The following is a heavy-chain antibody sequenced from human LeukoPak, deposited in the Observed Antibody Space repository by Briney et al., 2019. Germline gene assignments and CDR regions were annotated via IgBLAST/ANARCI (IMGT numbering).Heavy chain of an antibody. Sequence: GGSLRLSCAASGFTFSGYSMNWVRQAPGKGLEWVSAISGSGGSTYYADSVKGRFTISRDDSKNTLYLQMNSLRAEDTAIYYCAKDLVSGYSSIYYFDHWGQGTLVTVSS. V-gene: IGHV3-23*01. J-gene: IGHJ4*02. CDR1: GFTFSGYS. D-gene: IGHD6-19*01. CDR2: ISGSGGST. CDR3: AKDLVSGYSSIYYFDH.